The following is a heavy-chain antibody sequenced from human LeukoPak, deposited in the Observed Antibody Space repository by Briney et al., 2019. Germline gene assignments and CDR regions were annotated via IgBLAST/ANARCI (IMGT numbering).Heavy chain of an antibody. Sequence: SETLSLTCTVSGGSISSSSYYWGWIRQPPGKGLEWIGSIYYSGSTYYNPSLKSRVTISVDTSKNQFSLKLSSVTAADTAVYYCARGYCTNAVCSLGPTQAWGQETLVTVSS. V-gene: IGHV4-39*07. CDR2: IYYSGST. CDR1: GGSISSSSYY. D-gene: IGHD2-8*01. CDR3: ARGYCTNAVCSLGPTQA. J-gene: IGHJ4*02.